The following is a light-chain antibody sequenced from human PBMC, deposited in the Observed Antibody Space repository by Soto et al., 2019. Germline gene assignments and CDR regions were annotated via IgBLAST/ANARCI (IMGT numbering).Light chain of an antibody. CDR3: QTWCTGIQV. CDR1: SGHSSYA. J-gene: IGLJ2*01. V-gene: IGLV4-69*01. CDR2: LNSDGSH. Sequence: QSVLTQSPSSSASLGASVKLTCTLSSGHSSYAIAWHQQQPEKDPRYLMKLNSDGSHSKGDGIPDRFSGSSSGAERYLTISSLQSEDEADYYWQTWCTGIQVFGGGTKLTVL.